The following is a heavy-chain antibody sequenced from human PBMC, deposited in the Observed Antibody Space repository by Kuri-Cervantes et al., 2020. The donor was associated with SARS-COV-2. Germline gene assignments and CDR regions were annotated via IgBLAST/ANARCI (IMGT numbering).Heavy chain of an antibody. CDR1: GGTFSSYA. J-gene: IGHJ4*02. D-gene: IGHD4-17*01. CDR3: ARARNGNYLNEPDY. CDR2: IIPIFGTA. V-gene: IGHV1-69*13. Sequence: SLKVSCKASGGTFSSYAISWVRQAPGQGLEWMGGIIPIFGTANYAQKFQGRVTITADESTSTAYMELSSLRSEDTAVYYCARARNGNYLNEPDYWGQGTLVTVSS.